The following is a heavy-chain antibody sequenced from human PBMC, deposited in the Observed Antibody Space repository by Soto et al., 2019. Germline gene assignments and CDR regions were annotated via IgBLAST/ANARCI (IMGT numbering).Heavy chain of an antibody. CDR1: GGPITSGGFY. J-gene: IGHJ6*02. CDR3: ASYPPDYGDYGVHYYYGMDV. Sequence: PSETLSLTCTFSGGPITSGGFYWSWVRQNPGKGLEWIGYIYYSGSTYYNPSLKSRVTISVDTSKNQFSLKLSSVTAADTAVYYCASYPPDYGDYGVHYYYGMDVWGQGTTVTVSS. CDR2: IYYSGST. D-gene: IGHD4-17*01. V-gene: IGHV4-31*03.